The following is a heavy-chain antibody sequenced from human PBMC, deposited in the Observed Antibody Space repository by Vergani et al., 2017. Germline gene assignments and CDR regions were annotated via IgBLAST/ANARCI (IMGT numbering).Heavy chain of an antibody. D-gene: IGHD3-10*01. CDR2: IYYSGST. Sequence: QVQLQESGPGLVKPSQTLSLTCTVSGGSISSGGYYWGWIRQPPGKGLEWIGSIYYSGSTYYNPSLKSRVTISVDTSKNQFSLKLSSVTAADTAVYYCASSMVRGVISLDYWGQGTLVTVSS. CDR3: ASSMVRGVISLDY. J-gene: IGHJ4*02. CDR1: GGSISSGGYY. V-gene: IGHV4-39*07.